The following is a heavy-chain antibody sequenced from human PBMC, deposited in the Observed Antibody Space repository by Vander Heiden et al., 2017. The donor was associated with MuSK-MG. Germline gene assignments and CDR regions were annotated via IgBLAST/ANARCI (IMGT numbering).Heavy chain of an antibody. V-gene: IGHV3-23*01. D-gene: IGHD2-2*01. Sequence: EVQLLESGGGLVHPGGSLRLPCAAAGFALDSFAMTWVRQAPGKGLDWVSTISAAGSGTYYADSVKGRFTISRDNSKNTLYLQMNSLRVEDTAVYDGARDSTISYWVQVTLVTVS. J-gene: IGHJ4*02. CDR1: GFALDSFA. CDR3: ARDSTISY. CDR2: ISAAGSGT.